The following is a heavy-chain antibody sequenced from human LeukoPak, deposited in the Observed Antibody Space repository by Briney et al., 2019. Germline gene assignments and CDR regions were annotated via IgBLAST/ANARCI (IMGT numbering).Heavy chain of an antibody. CDR2: ISSSSSYI. Sequence: EPGGSLRLSCAASGFTFSSYSINWVRQAPGKGLEWVSSISSSSSYIYYADSVKGRFTISRDNAKNSLYLQMNSLRAEDTALYYCAKDMDPFGVVIIGLSNGMDVWGQGTTVTVSS. CDR3: AKDMDPFGVVIIGLSNGMDV. CDR1: GFTFSSYS. J-gene: IGHJ6*02. V-gene: IGHV3-21*04. D-gene: IGHD3-3*01.